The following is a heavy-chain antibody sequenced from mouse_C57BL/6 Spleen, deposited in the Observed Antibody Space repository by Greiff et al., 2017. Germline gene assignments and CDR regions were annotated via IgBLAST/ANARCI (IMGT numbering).Heavy chain of an antibody. CDR3: VRSSDYFDY. D-gene: IGHD6-1*01. J-gene: IGHJ2*01. Sequence: VQLQQPGAELVKPGASVKMSCKASGYTFTSYWITWVKQRPGQGLEWIGDFYPGGGSTNYNEKFKGKATLTVDNPSSTAYMQLSSLTSEDTAVYSSVRSSDYFDYWGQGTTLTVSS. CDR2: FYPGGGST. CDR1: GYTFTSYW. V-gene: IGHV1-55*01.